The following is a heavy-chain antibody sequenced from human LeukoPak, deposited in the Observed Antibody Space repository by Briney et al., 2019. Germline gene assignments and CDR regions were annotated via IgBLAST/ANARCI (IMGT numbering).Heavy chain of an antibody. CDR1: GGSISSGGYY. Sequence: PSQTLSLTCTVSGGSISSGGYYWSWIRQHPGKGLEWIGYIYYSGSTYYNPSLKSRVTISVDTSKNQFSLKLSSVTAADTAVYYCARGMITIFGVALDYWGQGTLVTVSS. D-gene: IGHD3-3*01. CDR3: ARGMITIFGVALDY. V-gene: IGHV4-31*03. J-gene: IGHJ4*02. CDR2: IYYSGST.